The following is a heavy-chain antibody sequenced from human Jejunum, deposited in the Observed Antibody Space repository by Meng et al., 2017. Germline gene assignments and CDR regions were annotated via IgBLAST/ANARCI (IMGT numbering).Heavy chain of an antibody. CDR2: IYHTGKT. CDR1: GDSISSGTYW. J-gene: IGHJ5*02. D-gene: IGHD2-21*01. Sequence: QLQLQESGPGLVKPSETLSLTCTVSGDSISSGTYWWAWIRQPPGKGLEWIGSIYHTGKTYYNSSLENRVTISLDTSKSQFSLRLSSVTAADTAVYYCARPHTSAWGQGTLVTVSS. V-gene: IGHV4-39*01. CDR3: ARPHTSA.